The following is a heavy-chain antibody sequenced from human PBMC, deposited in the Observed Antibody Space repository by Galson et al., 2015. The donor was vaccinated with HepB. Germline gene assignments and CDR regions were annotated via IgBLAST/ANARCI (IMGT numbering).Heavy chain of an antibody. Sequence: TLSLTCTVSGGSISSYYWSWIRQPPGKGLEWIGYIYYSGSTNYNPSLKSRVTISVDTSKNQFSLKLSSVTAADTAVYYCARGISSSPAYWGQGTLVTVSS. V-gene: IGHV4-59*01. CDR1: GGSISSYY. CDR2: IYYSGST. J-gene: IGHJ4*02. CDR3: ARGISSSPAY. D-gene: IGHD6-13*01.